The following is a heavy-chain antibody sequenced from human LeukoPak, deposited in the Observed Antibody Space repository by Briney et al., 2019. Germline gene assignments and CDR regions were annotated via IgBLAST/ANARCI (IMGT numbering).Heavy chain of an antibody. CDR1: GFTCSDYY. V-gene: IGHV3-11*01. J-gene: IGHJ4*02. CDR3: ARDLSNWNDDDY. Sequence: GGSLRLSGAASGFTCSDYYMSWLRQAPGKGLEWVSYISSSGSTKYYADSVKGRFTISRDNAKNSLYLQMNNLRAEDTAVYYCARDLSNWNDDDYWGQGTLVTVSS. D-gene: IGHD1-20*01. CDR2: ISSSGSTK.